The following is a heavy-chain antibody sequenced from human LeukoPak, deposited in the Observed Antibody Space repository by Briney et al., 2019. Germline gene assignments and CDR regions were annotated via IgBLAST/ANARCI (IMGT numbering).Heavy chain of an antibody. CDR1: GGSISSYY. V-gene: IGHV4-4*07. J-gene: IGHJ4*02. CDR3: ARGGSSGYYYG. Sequence: SETLSLTCTASGGSISSYYWSWIRQPAGKGLEWIGRLYTSGSTNYNPSLKSRVTMSVDTSKNQFSLKLTFMTAADTAVYYCARGGSSGYYYGWGQGTLVTVSS. D-gene: IGHD3-22*01. CDR2: LYTSGST.